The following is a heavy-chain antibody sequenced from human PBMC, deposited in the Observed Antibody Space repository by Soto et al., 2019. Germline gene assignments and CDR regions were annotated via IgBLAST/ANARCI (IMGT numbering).Heavy chain of an antibody. CDR2: IYYSGTT. CDR3: ARHANTWTKGAFDT. D-gene: IGHD3-16*01. Sequence: SETLCHSCTGYGGSMGSSRDYVGWFRQPPGKGLEWIASIYYSGTTYYTPSLTIRVTISVDTSKNPFSLKLSSVTAADTAVYYCARHANTWTKGAFDTCGQATMVT. V-gene: IGHV4-39*01. CDR1: GGSMGSSRDY. J-gene: IGHJ3*02.